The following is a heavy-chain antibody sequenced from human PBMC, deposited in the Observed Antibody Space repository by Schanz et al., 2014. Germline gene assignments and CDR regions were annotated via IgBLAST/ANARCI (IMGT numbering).Heavy chain of an antibody. Sequence: EVQLLESGGGLVRPGGSLRLSCTTSGLIFSTYTLNWVRQAPGKGLEWISYISFSGNTIYYADSVKGRFTISRDNANNSLFLRMNSLRAEDTAVYYCASDYNYFETEAPWGQGTLVTVSS. CDR3: ASDYNYFETEAP. D-gene: IGHD3-16*01. CDR2: ISFSGNTI. V-gene: IGHV3-48*04. CDR1: GLIFSTYT. J-gene: IGHJ5*02.